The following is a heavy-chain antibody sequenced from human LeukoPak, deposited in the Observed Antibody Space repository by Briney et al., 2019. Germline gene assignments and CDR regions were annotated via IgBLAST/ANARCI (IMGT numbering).Heavy chain of an antibody. CDR1: GGSFSGYY. D-gene: IGHD5-24*01. V-gene: IGHV4-34*01. J-gene: IGHJ3*02. CDR2: INHSGST. CDR3: ARVRRWLPIVLDAFDI. Sequence: SETLSLTCAVYGGSFSGYYWSWIRQPPGKGLEWIGEINHSGSTNYNPSLKSRVTISVDTSKNQFSLKLSSVTAADTAVYYCARVRRWLPIVLDAFDIWGQGTMVTVSS.